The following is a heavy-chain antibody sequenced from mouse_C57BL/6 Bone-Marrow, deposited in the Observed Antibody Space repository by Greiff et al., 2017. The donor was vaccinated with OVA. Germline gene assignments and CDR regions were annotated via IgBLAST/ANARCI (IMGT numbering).Heavy chain of an antibody. CDR2: INPGSGGT. CDR1: GYAFTNYL. CDR3: ARSPCYYYGSDAMDY. J-gene: IGHJ4*01. Sequence: LQESGAELVRPGTSVKVSCKASGYAFTNYLIEWVKQRPGQGLEWIGVINPGSGGTNYNEKFKGKATLTADKSSSTAYMQLSSLTSEDSAVYFCARSPCYYYGSDAMDYWGQGTSVTVSS. D-gene: IGHD1-1*01. V-gene: IGHV1-54*01.